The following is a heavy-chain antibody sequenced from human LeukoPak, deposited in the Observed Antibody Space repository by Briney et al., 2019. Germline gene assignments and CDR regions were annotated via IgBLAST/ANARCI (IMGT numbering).Heavy chain of an antibody. Sequence: GGSLRLSCAASGFTVTSSYTSWVRLTPGKGLEWVSALHAGGNTFSADSVRGRFTISRDNSKNTLYLQMNSLRAEDTAVYYCAKDYGSGSYYNVGDYWGQGTLVTVSS. CDR1: GFTVTSSY. CDR2: LHAGGNT. J-gene: IGHJ4*02. CDR3: AKDYGSGSYYNVGDY. D-gene: IGHD3-10*01. V-gene: IGHV3-53*05.